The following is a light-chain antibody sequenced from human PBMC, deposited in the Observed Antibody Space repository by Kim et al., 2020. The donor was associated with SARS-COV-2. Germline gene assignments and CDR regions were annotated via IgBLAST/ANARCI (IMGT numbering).Light chain of an antibody. V-gene: IGLV3-1*01. CDR1: KVGDKY. Sequence: VSPGQTASITCSGDKVGDKYACWYQQKQGQSPVLVIYQDSKRPSGIPERFSGSNSGNTAALTISGTQAMDEADYYCQAWDSSTYVVFGGGTQLTVL. J-gene: IGLJ2*01. CDR3: QAWDSSTYVV. CDR2: QDS.